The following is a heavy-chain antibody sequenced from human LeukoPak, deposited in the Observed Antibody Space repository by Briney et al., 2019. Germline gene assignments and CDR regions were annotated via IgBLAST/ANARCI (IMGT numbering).Heavy chain of an antibody. J-gene: IGHJ4*02. CDR2: SSSSGSTI. Sequence: GGSPRLSCAASGFTLSDYYMSWIRQAPGKGLEWVSYSSSSGSTIYYADSVKGRFAISRDNAKNSLYLQMNSLRAEDTAVYYCARRRDFIDYWGQGTLVTVSS. V-gene: IGHV3-11*01. CDR1: GFTLSDYY. D-gene: IGHD3/OR15-3a*01. CDR3: ARRRDFIDY.